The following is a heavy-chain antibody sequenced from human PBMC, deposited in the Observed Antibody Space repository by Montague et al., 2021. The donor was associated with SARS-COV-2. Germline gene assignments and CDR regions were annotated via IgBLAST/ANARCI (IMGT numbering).Heavy chain of an antibody. Sequence: SETLSLTCTVSGGSISSSTYFWGWVRQPPGKGLEWIGSIYFGGGTYYXXXLKSRVTISVDTSKNQFSLKLTSVTAADTAVYWCARDVGEGFSGYETVGGFDYWGQGTLVSVSS. CDR1: GGSISSSTYF. V-gene: IGHV4-39*07. J-gene: IGHJ4*02. D-gene: IGHD5-12*01. CDR3: ARDVGEGFSGYETVGGFDY. CDR2: IYFGGGT.